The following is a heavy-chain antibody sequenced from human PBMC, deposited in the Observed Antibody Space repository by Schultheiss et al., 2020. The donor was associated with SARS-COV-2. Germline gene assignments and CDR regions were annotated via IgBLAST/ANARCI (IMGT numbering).Heavy chain of an antibody. CDR1: GGSISSYY. J-gene: IGHJ6*02. CDR3: ARASVADSTTKVYDYYGMDI. V-gene: IGHV4-59*12. CDR2: IYYSGST. D-gene: IGHD2/OR15-2a*01. Sequence: SETLSLTCTVSGGSISSYYWSWIRQPPGKGLEWIGYIYYSGSTNYNPSLKSRVTISVDKSKNQFSLKLSSVTAADTAVYYCARASVADSTTKVYDYYGMDIWGQGTTVTVSS.